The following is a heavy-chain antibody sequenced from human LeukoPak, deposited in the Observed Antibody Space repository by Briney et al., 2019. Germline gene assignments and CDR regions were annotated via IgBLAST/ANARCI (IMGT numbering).Heavy chain of an antibody. CDR2: IYPGDSDT. V-gene: IGHV5-51*01. CDR1: GYSFTSYW. J-gene: IGHJ3*02. CDR3: ARRIDYGGSPYDAFDI. Sequence: GESLQISCKGSGYSFTSYWIGWVRQMPGKGLEWMGIIYPGDSDTRYSPSFQGQVTISADKSISTAYLQWSSLKASDTAMYYCARRIDYGGSPYDAFDIWGQGTMVTVSS. D-gene: IGHD4-23*01.